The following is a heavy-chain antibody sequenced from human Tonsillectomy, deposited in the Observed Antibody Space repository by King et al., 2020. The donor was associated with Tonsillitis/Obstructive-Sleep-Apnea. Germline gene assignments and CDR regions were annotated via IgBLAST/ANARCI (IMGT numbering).Heavy chain of an antibody. J-gene: IGHJ6*03. CDR2: IIPTFGTT. V-gene: IGHV1-69*12. CDR1: GGTFSSDT. CDR3: GGQEVVPRSYYYNYMDV. Sequence: VQLVQSGAEVKKPGSSVKVSCKASGGTFSSDTISWVRQAPGQGLEWMGGIIPTFGTTNYAQKFQGRVTITADDSTSTAYMELSSLRSEDTAVYYCGGQEVVPRSYYYNYMDVWGKGTTVTVSS. D-gene: IGHD2-2*01.